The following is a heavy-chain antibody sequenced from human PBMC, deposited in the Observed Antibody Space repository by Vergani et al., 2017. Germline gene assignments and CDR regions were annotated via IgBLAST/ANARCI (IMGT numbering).Heavy chain of an antibody. CDR1: GFPFSSYD. CDR3: VRGPAAAEYFDR. V-gene: IGHV3-13*01. Sequence: EVQLVESGGGLVQPGGSLRLSCAASGFPFSSYDMHWVRQATGKGLEWVSAIGTAGDTYYPGSVQGRFTISRENAKNSFYLQMNSLRAGDTAMYYCVRGPAAAEYFDRWGRGTLVTVSS. CDR2: IGTAGDT. J-gene: IGHJ2*01. D-gene: IGHD6-13*01.